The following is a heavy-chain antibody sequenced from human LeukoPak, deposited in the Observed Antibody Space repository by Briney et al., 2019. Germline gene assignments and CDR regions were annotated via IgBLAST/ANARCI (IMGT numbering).Heavy chain of an antibody. Sequence: GGSLRLSCGASGFTFSTSWMAWVRQAPGRGLEWVANIKEDGSEKYYVDSVKGRFTISRDNARNSLFLQMNSLRAEDTALYYCARSTAGFDYWGQGTLVTVSS. CDR1: GFTFSTSW. CDR3: ARSTAGFDY. J-gene: IGHJ4*02. CDR2: IKEDGSEK. V-gene: IGHV3-7*01. D-gene: IGHD2-2*01.